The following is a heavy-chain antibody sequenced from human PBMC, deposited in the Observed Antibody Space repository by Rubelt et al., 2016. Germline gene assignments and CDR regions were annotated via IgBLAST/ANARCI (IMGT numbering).Heavy chain of an antibody. D-gene: IGHD3-3*01. CDR1: GFNFSSYD. Sequence: EVQLVESGGGFVQPGGSLRISCAASGFNFSSYDMHWVRQATGKGLEWVSAIGTAGDTYYPGSVEGRFTISRENAKNSVYLQMNSLRAEDTAVYYCARDWRGYWGQGTLVTVAS. V-gene: IGHV3-13*01. J-gene: IGHJ4*02. CDR2: IGTAGDT. CDR3: ARDWRGY.